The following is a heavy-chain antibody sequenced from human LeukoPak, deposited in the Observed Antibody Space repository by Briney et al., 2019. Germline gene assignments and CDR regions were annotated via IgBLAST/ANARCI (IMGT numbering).Heavy chain of an antibody. CDR2: ISYDESNK. D-gene: IGHD6-19*01. Sequence: PGGSLRLSCAASGFTFSSYSMNWVRQAPGKGLEWVAVISYDESNKYYADSVKGRFTISRDNSKNTLYLQMNSLRAEDTAVYHCARHISSSGYTYYYYGMDVWGQGTTVTVSS. V-gene: IGHV3-30*03. CDR3: ARHISSSGYTYYYYGMDV. CDR1: GFTFSSYS. J-gene: IGHJ6*02.